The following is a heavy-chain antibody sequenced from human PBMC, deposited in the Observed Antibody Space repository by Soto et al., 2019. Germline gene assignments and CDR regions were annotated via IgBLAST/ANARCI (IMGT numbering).Heavy chain of an antibody. J-gene: IGHJ6*02. CDR3: SGGSGGACHQNYGMDV. CDR2: ISPSTSHI. Sequence: EVHLVESGGGLVKPGGSLRLSCAVSGFTFSSCTMNWVRQAPGKGLEWVSSISPSTSHIYYADSVKGRFTISRDNAKNSLFLQMNSLRAEDTAVYYCSGGSGGACHQNYGMDVWGQGTKVTVSS. D-gene: IGHD2-21*02. V-gene: IGHV3-21*01. CDR1: GFTFSSCT.